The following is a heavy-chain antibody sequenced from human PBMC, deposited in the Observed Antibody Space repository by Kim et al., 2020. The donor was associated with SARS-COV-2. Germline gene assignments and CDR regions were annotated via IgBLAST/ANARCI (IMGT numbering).Heavy chain of an antibody. J-gene: IGHJ3*02. CDR1: GFIFSSPA. D-gene: IGHD3-10*01. CDR2: ISGSAAST. V-gene: IGHV3-23*01. CDR3: ARHQWVWGGTFWGPFDI. Sequence: GGSLRLSCAASGFIFSSPAMSWVRQAPGKGLEWVSGISGSAASTYHADSVKGRFTISRDNSRNTLFLQMNSLRVEDTAVYYCARHQWVWGGTFWGPFDIWGRGTMVTVSS.